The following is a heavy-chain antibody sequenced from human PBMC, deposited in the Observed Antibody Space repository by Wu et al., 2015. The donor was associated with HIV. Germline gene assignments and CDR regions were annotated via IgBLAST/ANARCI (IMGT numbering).Heavy chain of an antibody. CDR3: ARAASDYYDSSGYSVRWYFDL. V-gene: IGHV1-69*05. CDR1: GGTFSSYA. Sequence: QVQLVQSGAEVKKPGSSVKVSCKASGGTFSSYAISWVRQAPGQGLEWMGGIIPIFGTANYAQKFQGRVTITTDESTSTAYMELSSLRSEDTAVYYCARAASDYYDSSGYSVRWYFDLWGRGTLVTVSS. D-gene: IGHD3-22*01. J-gene: IGHJ2*01. CDR2: IIPIFGTA.